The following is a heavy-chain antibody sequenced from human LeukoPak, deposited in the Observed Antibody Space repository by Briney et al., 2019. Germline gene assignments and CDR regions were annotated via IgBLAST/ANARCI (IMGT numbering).Heavy chain of an antibody. J-gene: IGHJ3*02. CDR2: ISSSGSTI. Sequence: PGGSLRLSCAASGFTFSSYEMNWVRQAPGKGLEWVSYISSSGSTIYYADSVKGRFTISRDNAKNSLYLQMNSLRAEDTAVYYCATKDQIAVAITSIWGQGTMVTVSS. V-gene: IGHV3-48*03. CDR1: GFTFSSYE. CDR3: ATKDQIAVAITSI. D-gene: IGHD6-19*01.